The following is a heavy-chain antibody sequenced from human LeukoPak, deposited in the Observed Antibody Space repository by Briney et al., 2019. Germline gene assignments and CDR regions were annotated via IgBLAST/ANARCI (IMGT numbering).Heavy chain of an antibody. Sequence: ASVKVSCKASGYTFTSYYMHWVRQAPGQGLEWMGWINPNSGGTNYAQKFQGRVTMTRDTSISTAYMELSRLRSDDMAVYYCARRGKLLWFGAIPYYYYYMDVWGKGTTVTVSS. CDR2: INPNSGGT. CDR3: ARRGKLLWFGAIPYYYYYMDV. CDR1: GYTFTSYY. V-gene: IGHV1-2*02. J-gene: IGHJ6*03. D-gene: IGHD3-10*01.